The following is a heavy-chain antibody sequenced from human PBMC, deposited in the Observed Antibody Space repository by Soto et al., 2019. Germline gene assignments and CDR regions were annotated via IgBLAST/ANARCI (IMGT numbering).Heavy chain of an antibody. CDR1: GGTFSSYA. CDR3: ATCPGYSSGWYGRY. D-gene: IGHD6-19*01. Sequence: SVKVSCKAYGGTFSSYAISWVRQAPGQGLEWMGGIIPILGTANYAQKFQGRVTITADESTSTAYMELSSLRSEDTAVYYCATCPGYSSGWYGRYWGQGTLVTVSS. CDR2: IIPILGTA. V-gene: IGHV1-69*13. J-gene: IGHJ4*02.